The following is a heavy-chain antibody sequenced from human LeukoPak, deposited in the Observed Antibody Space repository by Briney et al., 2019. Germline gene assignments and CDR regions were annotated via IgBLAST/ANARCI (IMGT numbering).Heavy chain of an antibody. J-gene: IGHJ4*02. CDR1: GFTFSSYA. CDR3: ARDASLGFLEWTLFDY. Sequence: PGGSLRLSCAASGFTFSSYAMSWVRQAPGKGLEWVSGINWNGGTTGYADSVKGRFTISRDNAKNSLYLQMNSLRAEDTALYYCARDASLGFLEWTLFDYWGQGTLVTVSS. V-gene: IGHV3-20*04. CDR2: INWNGGTT. D-gene: IGHD3-3*01.